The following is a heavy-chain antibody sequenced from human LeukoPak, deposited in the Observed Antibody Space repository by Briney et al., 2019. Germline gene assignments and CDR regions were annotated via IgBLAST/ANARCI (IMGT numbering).Heavy chain of an antibody. V-gene: IGHV3-30*02. Sequence: GGSLRLSCAASGFTFNSNGMHWVRQAPGKGLEWVAFIRYDGDTKYYVDSVKGRFTISRDNAKNSLYLQMNSLRAEDTGVYYCARWNLGSDYWGQGTLVTVSS. J-gene: IGHJ4*02. D-gene: IGHD1-1*01. CDR1: GFTFNSNG. CDR3: ARWNLGSDY. CDR2: IRYDGDTK.